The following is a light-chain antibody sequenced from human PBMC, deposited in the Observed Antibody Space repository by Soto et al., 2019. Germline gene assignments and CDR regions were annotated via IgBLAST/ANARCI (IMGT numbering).Light chain of an antibody. CDR1: QSINSN. CDR3: QQYNDWPWT. J-gene: IGKJ1*01. Sequence: EIVMTQSPATLSVSLGERATLSCRASQSINSNLAWYQQKPGLAPRLLFYAASTRATGIPARFSGSGSGTEFTLTISSLQSEDFAIYYCQQYNDWPWTLGQGTKVEIK. V-gene: IGKV3-15*01. CDR2: AAS.